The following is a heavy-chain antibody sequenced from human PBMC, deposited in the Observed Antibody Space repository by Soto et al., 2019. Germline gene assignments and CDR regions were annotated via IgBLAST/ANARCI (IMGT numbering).Heavy chain of an antibody. CDR2: LSANGVKT. CDR1: GFMFSIYG. Sequence: GGSLRLSCAASGFMFSIYGMSWVRQAPGKGLEWVSALSANGVKTYYAASVRGRFTISRDNSIDTLYLQMNSLTADDTAVYFCAKDLLGNFDSWGQGTLVTVSS. V-gene: IGHV3-23*01. CDR3: AKDLLGNFDS. D-gene: IGHD1-26*01. J-gene: IGHJ4*02.